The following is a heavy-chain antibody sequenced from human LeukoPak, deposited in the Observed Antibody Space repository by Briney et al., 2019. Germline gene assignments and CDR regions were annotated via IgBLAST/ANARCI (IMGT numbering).Heavy chain of an antibody. CDR1: GFTFSNYW. CDR2: IKVDGSEK. Sequence: PGGSLRLSCAASGFTFSNYWMSWVRQAPGKGLEWVANIKVDGSEKYYVDSVKGRFTISRDNAKNSLYLQMNSLRAEDTAVYYCARDPRYTVTTDYWGQGTLVTVSS. J-gene: IGHJ4*02. D-gene: IGHD4-17*01. V-gene: IGHV3-7*01. CDR3: ARDPRYTVTTDY.